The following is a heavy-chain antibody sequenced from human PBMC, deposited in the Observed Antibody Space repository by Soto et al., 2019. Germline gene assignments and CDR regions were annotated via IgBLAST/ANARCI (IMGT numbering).Heavy chain of an antibody. V-gene: IGHV3-33*01. CDR3: ARQETAAGPYYFDY. CDR1: GFTFSSYG. D-gene: IGHD6-13*01. J-gene: IGHJ4*02. Sequence: VGSLRLSCAASGFTFSSYGMHWVRQAPGKGLEWVAVIWYDGSNKYYADSVKGRFTISRDNSKNTLYLQMNSLRAEDTAVYYCARQETAAGPYYFDYWGQGTLVTVSS. CDR2: IWYDGSNK.